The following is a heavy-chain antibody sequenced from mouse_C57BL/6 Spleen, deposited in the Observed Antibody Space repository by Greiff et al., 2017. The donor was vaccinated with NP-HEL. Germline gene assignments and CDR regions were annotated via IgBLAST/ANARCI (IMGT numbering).Heavy chain of an antibody. D-gene: IGHD1-1*01. CDR2: INPGSGGT. CDR1: GYAFTNYL. J-gene: IGHJ2*01. V-gene: IGHV1-54*01. CDR3: ARGGGSSYENFDY. Sequence: VKLQQSGAELVRPGTSVKVSCKASGYAFTNYLIEWVKQRPGQGLEWIGVINPGSGGTNYNEKFKGKATLTADKSSSTAYMQLSSLTSEDSAVYFCARGGGSSYENFDYWGQGTTLTVSS.